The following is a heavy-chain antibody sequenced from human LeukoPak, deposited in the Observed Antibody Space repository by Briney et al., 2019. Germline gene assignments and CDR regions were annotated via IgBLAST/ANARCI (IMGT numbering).Heavy chain of an antibody. D-gene: IGHD2-15*01. CDR1: GLTFVNYA. CDR3: VRKGLFIVVASAEKYFDL. V-gene: IGHV3-23*01. CDR2: ISGSGGST. Sequence: SGGSLRLSCAASGLTFVNYAMSWVRQAPGKGLEWVSAISGSGGSTYYADSVKGRSTISRDNSKNTLYLQMNSLTAEDTAVYYCVRKGLFIVVASAEKYFDLWGQGTLVTVSS. J-gene: IGHJ4*02.